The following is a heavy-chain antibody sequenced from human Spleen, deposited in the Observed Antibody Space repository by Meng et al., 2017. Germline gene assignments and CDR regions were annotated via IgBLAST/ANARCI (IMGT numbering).Heavy chain of an antibody. CDR2: INHSGST. V-gene: IGHV4-34*01. J-gene: IGHJ5*02. D-gene: IGHD2-2*01. CDR1: GGSFSDYY. CDR3: ARDQDIVVLAAARWFDP. Sequence: GQHHQWGAGLVKPSGTLALTCAVYGGSFSDYYWSWIRQPPGKGLEWIGEINHSGSTNYNPSLKSRVTISVDTSKNQFSLKLSSVTAADTAVYYCARDQDIVVLAAARWFDPWGQGTLVTVSS.